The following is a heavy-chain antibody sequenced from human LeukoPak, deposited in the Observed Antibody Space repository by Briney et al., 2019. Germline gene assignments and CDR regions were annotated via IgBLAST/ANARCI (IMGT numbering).Heavy chain of an antibody. Sequence: ASVKVSCKASGYTFTSYYMHWVRQAPGQGLEWMGIINPSGGSTSYAQKFQGRVTMTRDTSTSTVYMELSSLRSEDTAVYCCARGDIVVVPTHYYYYMDVWGKGTTVTVSS. V-gene: IGHV1-46*01. CDR2: INPSGGST. D-gene: IGHD2-2*01. CDR1: GYTFTSYY. CDR3: ARGDIVVVPTHYYYYMDV. J-gene: IGHJ6*03.